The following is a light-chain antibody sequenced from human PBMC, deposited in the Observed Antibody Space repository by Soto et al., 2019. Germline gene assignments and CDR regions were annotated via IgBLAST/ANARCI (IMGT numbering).Light chain of an antibody. CDR1: SSDVGAYDY. V-gene: IGLV2-14*01. J-gene: IGLJ1*01. Sequence: QSVLTQPASVSGSPGQSITISCIGTSSDVGAYDYVSRFQHHPGKAPKLMIFEVSNRPSGVSNRFSGSKSGNTASLTISGLQAEDEADYFCSSYRSGSTLVFGTGTKVTVL. CDR2: EVS. CDR3: SSYRSGSTLV.